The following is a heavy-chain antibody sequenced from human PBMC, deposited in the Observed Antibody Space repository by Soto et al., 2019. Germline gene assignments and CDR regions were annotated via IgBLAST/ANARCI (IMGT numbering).Heavy chain of an antibody. CDR1: GGSISSGAYF. V-gene: IGHV4-31*03. CDR2: IYYSGNT. CDR3: AREGYCSGSNCYTYYGCHV. Sequence: ASETLSLTCTVSGGSISSGAYFWSWIRQHPGEGLEWIGYIYYSGNTYYNPSLQSRVAISLDTSKNQFSLNLTSVTAADTAVYYCAREGYCSGSNCYTYYGCHVWGQGTTVTVSS. J-gene: IGHJ6*02. D-gene: IGHD2-2*02.